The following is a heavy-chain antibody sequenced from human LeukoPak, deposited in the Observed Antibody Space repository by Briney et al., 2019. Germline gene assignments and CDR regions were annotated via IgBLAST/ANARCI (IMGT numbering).Heavy chain of an antibody. Sequence: ASVKVSCKASGYTFTSYDINWVRQATGQGLEWMGWMNPNSGNTGYAQKFQGRVTMTMNTSISTAYMELSSLRSEDTAMYYCASYSSSSLYYYYGMDVWGQGTTVTVSS. J-gene: IGHJ6*02. D-gene: IGHD6-6*01. CDR3: ASYSSSSLYYYYGMDV. CDR2: MNPNSGNT. CDR1: GYTFTSYD. V-gene: IGHV1-8*01.